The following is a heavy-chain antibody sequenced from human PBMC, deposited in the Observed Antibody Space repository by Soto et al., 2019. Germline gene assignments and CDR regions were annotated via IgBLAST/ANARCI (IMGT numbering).Heavy chain of an antibody. CDR2: ISYDGSTD. D-gene: IGHD3-16*01. Sequence: QVHLVESGGGVVQPGGSLRLSCAASGFAFSTYGMHWVRQAPGKGLEWLAVISYDGSTDYYADSVKGRFTISRDNPKNTLYLQMNSLRPDDTAVYFCAKEGGPGRTGGATRYRYDCWGQGTLVTVSS. CDR3: AKEGGPGRTGGATRYRYDC. V-gene: IGHV3-30*18. CDR1: GFAFSTYG. J-gene: IGHJ4*02.